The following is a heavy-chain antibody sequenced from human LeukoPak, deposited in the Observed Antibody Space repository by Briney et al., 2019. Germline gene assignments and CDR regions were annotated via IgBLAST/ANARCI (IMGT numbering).Heavy chain of an antibody. CDR2: MYTSGNT. Sequence: PSETLSLTCTVSDASISGNYWSWIRQPAGKGLEWIGRMYTSGNTHYSPSLKSRVTMSVDTSKNQFSLNLTSVTAADTAVYYCANGANSGSYFEDWGQGTLVTVSS. V-gene: IGHV4-4*07. CDR1: DASISGNY. J-gene: IGHJ4*02. CDR3: ANGANSGSYFED. D-gene: IGHD1-26*01.